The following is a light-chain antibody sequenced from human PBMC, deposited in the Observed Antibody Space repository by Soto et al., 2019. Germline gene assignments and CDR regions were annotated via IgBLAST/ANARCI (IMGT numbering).Light chain of an antibody. J-gene: IGKJ1*01. CDR2: GAS. V-gene: IGKV3-11*01. CDR3: QQRSNWPRT. Sequence: VMTQSPATLSGSPGEGVTLPCRALHSVRPSVSRSLAWYQQKPGQAPRLLIYGASNRATGIPDRFSASGSGTDFTLTISSLVPEDFAVYYCQQRSNWPRTFGQGTKVDIK. CDR1: HSVRPSVSRS.